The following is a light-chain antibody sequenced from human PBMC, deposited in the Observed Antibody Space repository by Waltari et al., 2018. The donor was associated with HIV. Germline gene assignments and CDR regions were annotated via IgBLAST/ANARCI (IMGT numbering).Light chain of an antibody. CDR1: SSDVGGYNY. CDR3: CSYAGSSTYV. V-gene: IGLV2-23*02. J-gene: IGLJ1*01. Sequence: QSALTQPASVSGSPGQSITISCTGTSSDVGGYNYVSWYQQHPGKAPKPMIYDVSKRLSGVSNRFSGSKSGNTASLTISGLQAEDEADYYCCSYAGSSTYVFGTGTKVTVL. CDR2: DVS.